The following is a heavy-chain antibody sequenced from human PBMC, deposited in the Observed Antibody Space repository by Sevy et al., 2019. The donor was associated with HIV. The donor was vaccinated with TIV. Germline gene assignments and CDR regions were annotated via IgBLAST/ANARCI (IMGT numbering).Heavy chain of an antibody. CDR1: GFAFHEYS. J-gene: IGHJ4*02. CDR3: AGVGCFRPHDF. D-gene: IGHD3-10*01. V-gene: IGHV3-23*01. Sequence: GESLKISCAASGFAFHEYSMSWIRQAPGKGLEWVATLSFGWGKINYADSVKGRFTISRDNSKNSFYLQMDNLRVEDTALYYCAGVGCFRPHDFWGQGTRVTVSS. CDR2: LSFGWGKI.